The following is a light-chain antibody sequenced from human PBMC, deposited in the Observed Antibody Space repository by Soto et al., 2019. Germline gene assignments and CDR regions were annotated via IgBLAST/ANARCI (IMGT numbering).Light chain of an antibody. V-gene: IGLV1-40*01. CDR1: SSNIGAGYD. CDR2: GNN. Sequence: QSVVTQPPSVSGAPGQRVTISCTGSSSNIGAGYDVHWYQQLPGTAPKLLIYGNNNRPSGVPDRFSGSKSGTSASLAITGLQAEDEADYYCQSYDSSLSGSVFGGGTKRTVL. J-gene: IGLJ2*01. CDR3: QSYDSSLSGSV.